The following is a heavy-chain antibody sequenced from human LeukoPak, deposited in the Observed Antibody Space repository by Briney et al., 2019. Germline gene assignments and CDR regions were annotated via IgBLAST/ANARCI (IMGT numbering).Heavy chain of an antibody. V-gene: IGHV3-7*01. CDR3: AIDRTHRDYVDY. CDR1: GFTFSPFC. Sequence: PGGSLRLSCAASGFTFSPFCMSWVRQAPGKGLEWVANIRQDGSEKYYVDSVKGRFTISRDNPKNSVYLQIHSQRREHGAVYHCAIDRTHRDYVDYWGQGTLVTVSS. D-gene: IGHD1-14*01. J-gene: IGHJ4*02. CDR2: IRQDGSEK.